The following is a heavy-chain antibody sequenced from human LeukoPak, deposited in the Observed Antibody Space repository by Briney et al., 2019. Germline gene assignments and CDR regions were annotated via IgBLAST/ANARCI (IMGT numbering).Heavy chain of an antibody. CDR1: GYTFTSYD. CDR3: ARASVFYYDSSGYYYYMDV. Sequence: ASVKVSCKASGYTFTSYDINWVRQATGQGLEWMGWMNPNSGNTGYAQKFQGRVTMTRNTSISTAYMELSSLRSEDTAVYYCARASVFYYDSSGYYYYMDVWGKGTTVTISS. J-gene: IGHJ6*03. V-gene: IGHV1-8*01. CDR2: MNPNSGNT. D-gene: IGHD3-22*01.